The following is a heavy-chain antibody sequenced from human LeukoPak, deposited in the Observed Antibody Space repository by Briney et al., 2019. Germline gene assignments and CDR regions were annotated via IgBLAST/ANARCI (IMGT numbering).Heavy chain of an antibody. Sequence: SETLSLTCAVHGGSFSGYYWSWIRQPPGKGLEWIGEINHSGSTNYNPSLKSRVTISVDTSKNQFSLKLSSVTAADTAVYYCARSSTRLPDYWGQGTLVTVSS. CDR3: ARSSTRLPDY. D-gene: IGHD3-3*02. V-gene: IGHV4-34*01. J-gene: IGHJ4*02. CDR2: INHSGST. CDR1: GGSFSGYY.